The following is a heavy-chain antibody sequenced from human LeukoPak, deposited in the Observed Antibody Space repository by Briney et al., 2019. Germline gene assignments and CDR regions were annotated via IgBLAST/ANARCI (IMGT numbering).Heavy chain of an antibody. CDR3: AKQVDAFDV. J-gene: IGHJ3*01. CDR1: GFTFSSYG. CDR2: IRYDGSKK. Sequence: SGGSLRLSCAASGFTFSSYGMHRVRQAPGKGLEWVALIRYDGSKKYYADSVKGRFTISRDNSKNTVYLQMNSLRAEDTAVYYCAKQVDAFDVWGQGTMVTVSS. V-gene: IGHV3-30*02.